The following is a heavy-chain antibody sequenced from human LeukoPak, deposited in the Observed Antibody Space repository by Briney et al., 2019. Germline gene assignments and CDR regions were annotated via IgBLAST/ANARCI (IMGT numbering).Heavy chain of an antibody. CDR1: GGSISSSSYY. Sequence: SETLSLTCTVSGGSISSSSYYWGWIRQPPGKGLEWIGSIYYSGSTYYNPSLKSRVTISVDTSKNQFSLKLSSVTAADMAVYYCARHCSSTSCYYYFDYWGQGTLVTVSS. J-gene: IGHJ4*02. V-gene: IGHV4-39*01. CDR2: IYYSGST. CDR3: ARHCSSTSCYYYFDY. D-gene: IGHD2-2*01.